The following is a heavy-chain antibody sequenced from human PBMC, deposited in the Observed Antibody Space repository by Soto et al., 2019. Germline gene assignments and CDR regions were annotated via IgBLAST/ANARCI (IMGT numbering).Heavy chain of an antibody. CDR1: GGSISSGGYY. V-gene: IGHV4-31*03. Sequence: QVQLQESGPGLVKPSQTLSLTCTVSGGSISSGGYYWSWIRQHPGKGLEWIGYIYYSGSTYYNPSLKSRVTITVDTSKNQFSLKLSSVTAADTAVYYCARLPNYGPLRAGWDAFDIWGQGTMVTVSS. CDR2: IYYSGST. J-gene: IGHJ3*02. D-gene: IGHD4-17*01. CDR3: ARLPNYGPLRAGWDAFDI.